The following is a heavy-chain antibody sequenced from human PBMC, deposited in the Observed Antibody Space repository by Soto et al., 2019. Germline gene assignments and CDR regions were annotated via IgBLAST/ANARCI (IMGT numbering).Heavy chain of an antibody. CDR2: ISTYTGNT. CDR3: ARPSGFSGYDLIY. V-gene: IGHV1-18*04. J-gene: IGHJ4*02. D-gene: IGHD5-12*01. CDR1: GYTFTSYG. Sequence: QVQLVQSGAEVKKPGASVKVSCKASGYTFTSYGITWVRQAPGQGLEWMGWISTYTGNTDYAQKLQGRVTMTADTATTTAYMELRSLRSDDSVVYYCARPSGFSGYDLIYWGQGTLVTVSS.